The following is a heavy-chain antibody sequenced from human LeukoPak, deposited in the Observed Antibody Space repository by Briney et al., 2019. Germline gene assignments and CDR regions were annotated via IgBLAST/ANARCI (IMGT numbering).Heavy chain of an antibody. CDR2: ISSSSSSYI. CDR3: ARVSPYDSSGYYPGVGFDP. D-gene: IGHD3-22*01. CDR1: GFTFSSYS. Sequence: GGSLGLSCAASGFTFSSYSMNWVRQAPGKGLEWVSSISSSSSSYIYYADSVKGRFTISRDNAKNSLYLQMNSLRAEDTAVYYCARVSPYDSSGYYPGVGFDPWGQGTLVTVSS. V-gene: IGHV3-21*01. J-gene: IGHJ5*02.